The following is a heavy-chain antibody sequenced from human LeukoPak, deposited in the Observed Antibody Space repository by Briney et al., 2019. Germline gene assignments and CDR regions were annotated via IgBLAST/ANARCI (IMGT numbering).Heavy chain of an antibody. CDR1: AISFSSYA. V-gene: IGHV3-23*01. J-gene: IGHJ4*02. CDR2: IHGSGGVT. CDR3: AKGTTMVRGVIITFDD. D-gene: IGHD3-10*01. Sequence: PGGSLRLSCTASAISFSSYAMTWLRQAPGKGLEWVSGIHGSGGVTYYADSVKGRFTISRDNSKKTLYLQMNSLRTEDTAVYYCAKGTTMVRGVIITFDDWGQGTLVTVSS.